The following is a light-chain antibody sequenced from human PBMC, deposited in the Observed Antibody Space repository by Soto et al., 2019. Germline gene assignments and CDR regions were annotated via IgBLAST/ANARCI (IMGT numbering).Light chain of an antibody. CDR1: QSISNW. V-gene: IGKV1-5*03. Sequence: DIQMTQSPSTLSASVGDRVTITCRASQSISNWLAWYQQKPGKAPNLLIYKASTLESGVPSRFSGSGSGTDFTLTISCLQPDDFATYYCQQYDSYPRTFGQGTKVEIK. J-gene: IGKJ1*01. CDR3: QQYDSYPRT. CDR2: KAS.